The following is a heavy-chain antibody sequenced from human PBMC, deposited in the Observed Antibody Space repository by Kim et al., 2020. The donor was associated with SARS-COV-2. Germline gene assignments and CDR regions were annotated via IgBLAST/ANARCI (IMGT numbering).Heavy chain of an antibody. CDR1: GGTFSSYA. D-gene: IGHD3-10*01. V-gene: IGHV1-69*13. CDR3: ANMVRGARWYYFDY. J-gene: IGHJ4*02. CDR2: IIPIFGTA. Sequence: SVKVSCKASGGTFSSYAISWVRQAPGQGLEWMGGIIPIFGTANYAQKFQGRVTITADESTSTAYMELSSLRSEDTAVYYCANMVRGARWYYFDYWGQGTLVTVSS.